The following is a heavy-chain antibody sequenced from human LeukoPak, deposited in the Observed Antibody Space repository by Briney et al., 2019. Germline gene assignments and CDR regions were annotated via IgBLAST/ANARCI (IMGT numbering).Heavy chain of an antibody. Sequence: PSETLSLTCAVSGGSISSSNWWSWVRQPPGKGLEWIGEIYHSGSTNYNPSLKSRVTISVDKSKNQFSLKLSSVTAADTAVYFCARERRDGYRRFDYWGQGTLVTVSS. V-gene: IGHV4-4*02. CDR3: ARERRDGYRRFDY. J-gene: IGHJ4*02. CDR1: GGSISSSNW. CDR2: IYHSGST. D-gene: IGHD5-24*01.